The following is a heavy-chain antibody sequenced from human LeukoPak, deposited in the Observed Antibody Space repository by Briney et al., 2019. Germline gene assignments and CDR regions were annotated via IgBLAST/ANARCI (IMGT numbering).Heavy chain of an antibody. J-gene: IGHJ5*02. D-gene: IGHD2-2*01. CDR1: GYTFTGYY. V-gene: IGHV1-2*06. CDR3: ARHPRDIVVVPAAMETTNWFDP. CDR2: INPNSGGT. Sequence: ASVKVSCKASGYTFTGYYMHWVRQAPGQGLEWMGRINPNSGGTNYAQKFQGRVTMTRDTSISTAYMELSGLRSDDTAVYYCARHPRDIVVVPAAMETTNWFDPWGQGTLVTVSS.